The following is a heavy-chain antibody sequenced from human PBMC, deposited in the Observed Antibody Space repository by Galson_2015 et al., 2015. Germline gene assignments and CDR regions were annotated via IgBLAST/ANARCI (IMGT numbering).Heavy chain of an antibody. CDR3: ARVPCSSTSCSIDY. D-gene: IGHD2-2*01. CDR2: IYHSGST. Sequence: SETLSLTCAVSGGSISSSNWWSWVRQPPGKGLEWIGEIYHSGSTNYNPSLKSRVTISVDKSKNQFSLKLSSVTAADTAVYYCARVPCSSTSCSIDYWGQGTLVTVSS. CDR1: GGSISSSNW. V-gene: IGHV4-4*02. J-gene: IGHJ4*02.